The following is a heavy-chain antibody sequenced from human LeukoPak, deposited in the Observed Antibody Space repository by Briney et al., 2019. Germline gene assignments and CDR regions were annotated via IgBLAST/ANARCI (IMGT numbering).Heavy chain of an antibody. CDR2: ISSSSGTI. J-gene: IGHJ4*02. Sequence: GGSPRLSCVASGFTFSSYNMNWVRQAPGRGLEWVSYISSSSGTIYYADSVKGRFTISRDNAKNSLYLQMNSLRAEDTAVYYCARDGRGLGNYFDYWGQGTLVTVSS. V-gene: IGHV3-48*01. D-gene: IGHD3-10*01. CDR1: GFTFSSYN. CDR3: ARDGRGLGNYFDY.